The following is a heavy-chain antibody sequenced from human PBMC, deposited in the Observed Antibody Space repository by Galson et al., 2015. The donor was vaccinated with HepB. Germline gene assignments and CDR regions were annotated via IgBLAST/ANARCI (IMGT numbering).Heavy chain of an antibody. Sequence: SLRLSCAASGFTFSRLGMTWVRQAPGKGLECVLAIGVRGTTDYSDSVKGRFIISRDNSKNMLYLQMNNLRAEDTAVYYCAKGTTDIDYWGQGTLVTVSS. CDR1: GFTFSRLG. J-gene: IGHJ4*02. D-gene: IGHD1-1*01. CDR3: AKGTTDIDY. CDR2: IGVRGTT. V-gene: IGHV3-23*01.